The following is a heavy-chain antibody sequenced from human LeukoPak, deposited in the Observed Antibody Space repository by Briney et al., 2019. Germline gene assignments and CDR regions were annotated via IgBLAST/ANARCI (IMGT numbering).Heavy chain of an antibody. CDR1: GYTFTSYD. Sequence: ASVKVSCKASGYTFTSYDINWVRQATGQGLEWMGWMNPNSGNTGYAQKFQGRVTMTRNTSISTAYMELGSLRSEDTAVYYCARAIAADYYYYMDVWGKGTTVTVSS. CDR2: MNPNSGNT. J-gene: IGHJ6*03. CDR3: ARAIAADYYYYMDV. V-gene: IGHV1-8*01. D-gene: IGHD6-13*01.